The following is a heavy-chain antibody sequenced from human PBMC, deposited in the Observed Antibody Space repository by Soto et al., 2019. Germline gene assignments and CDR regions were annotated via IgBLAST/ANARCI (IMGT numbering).Heavy chain of an antibody. CDR1: GGSISSGGYY. J-gene: IGHJ4*02. D-gene: IGHD3-22*01. CDR3: ARGRKWLLGRGFDY. V-gene: IGHV4-31*03. CDR2: IYYSGST. Sequence: QVQLQESGPGLVKPSQTLSLTCTVSGGSISSGGYYWRWIRQHPGKGLEWIGYIYYSGSTYYNPSLKSRVTISVDTSKNQFSLKLSSVTAADTAVYYCARGRKWLLGRGFDYWGQGTLVTVSS.